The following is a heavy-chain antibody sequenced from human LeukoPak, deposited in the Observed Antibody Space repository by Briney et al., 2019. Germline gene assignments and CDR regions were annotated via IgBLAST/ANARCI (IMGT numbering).Heavy chain of an antibody. CDR3: AKAASSSWPSYYYGMDV. CDR1: GFIFSSYS. CDR2: ITGSGGNT. Sequence: GGSLRLSCAASGFIFSSYSMSWVRQAPGKGLEWVSVITGSGGNTYYADSVKGRFTTSKDNSKNTVYLQMSSLRVDDTAVYYCAKAASSSWPSYYYGMDVWGQGTTVTVSS. V-gene: IGHV3-23*01. D-gene: IGHD6-13*01. J-gene: IGHJ6*02.